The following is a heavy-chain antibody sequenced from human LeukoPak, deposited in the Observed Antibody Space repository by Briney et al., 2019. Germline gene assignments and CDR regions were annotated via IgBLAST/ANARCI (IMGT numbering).Heavy chain of an antibody. CDR1: GGSISSGGYY. CDR3: ARAPGILTGYTSHYYYGMDV. Sequence: SETLSLTCTVSGGSISSGGYYWSWIRQHPGKGLEWIGYIYYSGSTYYNPSLKSRVTISVDTSKNQFSLKLSSVTAADTAVYYCARAPGILTGYTSHYYYGMDVWGQGTTVTVS. D-gene: IGHD3-9*01. CDR2: IYYSGST. V-gene: IGHV4-31*03. J-gene: IGHJ6*02.